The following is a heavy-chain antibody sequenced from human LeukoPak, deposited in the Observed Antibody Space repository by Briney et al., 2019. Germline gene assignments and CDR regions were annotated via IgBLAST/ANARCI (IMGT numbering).Heavy chain of an antibody. CDR1: GYSITSGYY. D-gene: IGHD3-3*01. CDR2: IYYSGST. Sequence: PSETLSLTCTVSGYSITSGYYWGWIRQPPGKGLEWIGSIYYSGSTYYNPSLKSRVTISVDTSKNQFSLKLSSVTAADTAVYYCAREYDFWSGYYWYYFDYWGQGTLVTVSS. CDR3: AREYDFWSGYYWYYFDY. V-gene: IGHV4-38-2*02. J-gene: IGHJ4*02.